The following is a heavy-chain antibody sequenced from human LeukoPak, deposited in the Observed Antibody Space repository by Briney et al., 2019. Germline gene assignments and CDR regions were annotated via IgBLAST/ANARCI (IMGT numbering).Heavy chain of an antibody. J-gene: IGHJ4*02. Sequence: GGSLRLSCAASGFTFSSYAMHWVRQAPGKGLEWVAVISYDGSNKYYADSVKGRFTISRDNSKNTLYLQMNSLRAEDTAVYYCARDPGYCSSTRCYLALIGLDYWGQGTLVTVSS. CDR3: ARDPGYCSSTRCYLALIGLDY. CDR2: ISYDGSNK. CDR1: GFTFSSYA. V-gene: IGHV3-30*01. D-gene: IGHD2-2*03.